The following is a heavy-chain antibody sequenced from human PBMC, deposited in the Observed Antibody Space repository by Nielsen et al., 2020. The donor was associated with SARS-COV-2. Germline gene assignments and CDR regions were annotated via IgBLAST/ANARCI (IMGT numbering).Heavy chain of an antibody. J-gene: IGHJ6*02. CDR3: ARDFTVRGVNYGMDV. Sequence: LRLSCTVSGGSISSGSYYWSWIRQHPGKGLEWIGYIYYSGSTYYNPSLKSRVTISLDTSKNQFPLKLSSVTAADTAVYYCARDFTVRGVNYGMDVWGQGTTVTVSS. V-gene: IGHV4-31*03. CDR2: IYYSGST. CDR1: GGSISSGSYY. D-gene: IGHD3-10*01.